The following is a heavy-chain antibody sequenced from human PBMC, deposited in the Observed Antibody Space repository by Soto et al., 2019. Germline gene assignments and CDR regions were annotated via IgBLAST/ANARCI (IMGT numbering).Heavy chain of an antibody. CDR3: ARDLVIVVVVAAKGPWFDP. CDR2: ISSSSSTI. D-gene: IGHD2-15*01. V-gene: IGHV3-48*01. CDR1: GFTFSSYS. J-gene: IGHJ5*02. Sequence: PGGSLRLSCAASGFTFSSYSMNWVRQAPGKGLEWVSYISSSSSTIYYADSVKGRFTISRDNAKNSLYLQMNSLRAEDTAVYYCARDLVIVVVVAAKGPWFDPWGQGTLVTVSS.